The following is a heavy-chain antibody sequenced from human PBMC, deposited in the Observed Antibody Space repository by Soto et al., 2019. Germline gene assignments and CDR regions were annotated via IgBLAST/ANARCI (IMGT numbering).Heavy chain of an antibody. J-gene: IGHJ6*02. V-gene: IGHV4-39*01. CDR3: ATLHRKYGMDV. CDR1: GGSISSSSYY. D-gene: IGHD4-4*01. Sequence: SETLSLTCTVSGGSISSSSYYWGWIRQPPGKGLEWIGSIYYSGSTYYNPSLKSRVTISVDTSKNQFSLKLSSVTAADTAVYYCATLHRKYGMDVWGQGTTVTVSS. CDR2: IYYSGST.